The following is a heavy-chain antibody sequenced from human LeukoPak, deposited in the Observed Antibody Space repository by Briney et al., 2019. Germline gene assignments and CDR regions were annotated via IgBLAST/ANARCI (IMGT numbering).Heavy chain of an antibody. J-gene: IGHJ5*02. D-gene: IGHD5-18*01. Sequence: SQTLSLTCAISGDSVSSNSAAWNWIRQSPSRGLEWLGRTYYRSKWYNDYAVSVKSRITINPDRSKNQFSLQLNSVTPEDTAVYYCATQQRAMDTDWFDPWGQGTLVTVSS. V-gene: IGHV6-1*01. CDR2: TYYRSKWYN. CDR3: ATQQRAMDTDWFDP. CDR1: GDSVSSNSAA.